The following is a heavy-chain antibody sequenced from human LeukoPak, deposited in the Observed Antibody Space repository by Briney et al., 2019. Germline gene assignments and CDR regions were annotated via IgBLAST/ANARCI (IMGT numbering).Heavy chain of an antibody. Sequence: GASVKVSCKASGYTFTSYYMHWVRQAPGQGLEWMGWINPNTGGTNFAQRFQGRVTMTRDTSINTAYMELSSLRSDDTAMYYCAREGAPQLSSYFDHWGQGTLVTVSS. D-gene: IGHD1-1*01. CDR1: GYTFTSYY. CDR2: INPNTGGT. J-gene: IGHJ4*02. CDR3: AREGAPQLSSYFDH. V-gene: IGHV1-2*02.